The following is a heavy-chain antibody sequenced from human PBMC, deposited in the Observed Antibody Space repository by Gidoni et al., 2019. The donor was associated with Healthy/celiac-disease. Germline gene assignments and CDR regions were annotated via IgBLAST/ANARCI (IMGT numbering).Heavy chain of an antibody. D-gene: IGHD7-27*01. CDR2: IIPIFGTA. J-gene: IGHJ4*02. CDR1: GAPFSSYA. CDR3: ASSAMVLGYYYFDY. Sequence: STKASGAPFSSYAISWVRQAPGQGLEWMGGIIPIFGTANYAQKFQGRVPITPDESTSTAYMELSSLRSEDTAVYYCASSAMVLGYYYFDYWGQGTLVTVSS. V-gene: IGHV1-69*01.